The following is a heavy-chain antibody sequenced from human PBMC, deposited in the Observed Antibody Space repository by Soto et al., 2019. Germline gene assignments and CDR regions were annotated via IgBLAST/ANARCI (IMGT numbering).Heavy chain of an antibody. J-gene: IGHJ4*02. Sequence: QLQLQESGPGLVKSSETLSLTCTVSGGSISKSNYFWGWIRQAPGKGLEWIASILYSGTTSYNSSLKSRVAISVDTSKNQFSLQLNSVTAADPAVYYCARLGWGNGDSDYWGQGTLVTVSS. CDR2: ILYSGTT. V-gene: IGHV4-39*01. CDR1: GGSISKSNYF. CDR3: ARLGWGNGDSDY. D-gene: IGHD2-21*01.